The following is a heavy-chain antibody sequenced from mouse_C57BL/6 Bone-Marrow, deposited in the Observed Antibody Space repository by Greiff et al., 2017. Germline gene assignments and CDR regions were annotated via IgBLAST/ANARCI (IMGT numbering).Heavy chain of an antibody. V-gene: IGHV7-4*01. D-gene: IGHD1-1*01. CDR1: GFTFTDYY. CDR3: VKASLLRYPEAWFAY. J-gene: IGHJ3*01. Sequence: EVQVVESGGGLVQPGASLRLSCAASGFTFTDYYMSWVRQPPGKAPEWLALIRNKANGYTTEYTASVKGRFTISRDNSQNILYLQMNTLRAEDSATYYCVKASLLRYPEAWFAYWGQGTLVTVSA. CDR2: IRNKANGYTT.